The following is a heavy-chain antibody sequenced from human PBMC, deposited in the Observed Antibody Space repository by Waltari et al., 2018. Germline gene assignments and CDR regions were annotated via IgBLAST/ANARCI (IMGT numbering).Heavy chain of an antibody. D-gene: IGHD5-12*01. CDR3: ATYIGASVGTAAFDV. J-gene: IGHJ3*01. V-gene: IGHV4-39*01. CDR2: LSYTGAT. Sequence: GWIRQPPGQGLEWIGTLSYTGATYSTPSLKSRVTMSRDTSENQLSLRLGSVTAADTAVYYCATYIGASVGTAAFDVWGQGSMVTVSS.